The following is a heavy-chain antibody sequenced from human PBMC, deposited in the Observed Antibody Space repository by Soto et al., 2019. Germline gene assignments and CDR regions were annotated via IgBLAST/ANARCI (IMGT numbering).Heavy chain of an antibody. V-gene: IGHV3-53*01. CDR3: GSFSSSWPLNNYYYYYGMDV. CDR2: IYSGGST. Sequence: PGGSLRLSCAASGFTVSSNYMSWVRQAPGKGLEWVSVIYSGGSTYYADSVKGRFTISRDNSKNTLYLQMNSLRAEDTAVYYCGSFSSSWPLNNYYYYYGMDVWGQGTTVTVSS. J-gene: IGHJ6*02. D-gene: IGHD6-13*01. CDR1: GFTVSSNY.